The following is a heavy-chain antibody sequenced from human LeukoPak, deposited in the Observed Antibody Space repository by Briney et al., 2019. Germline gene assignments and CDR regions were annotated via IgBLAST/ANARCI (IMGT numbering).Heavy chain of an antibody. D-gene: IGHD6-13*01. CDR3: AKFIAAAGTGYYFDY. CDR1: GFTFSTYA. Sequence: GGSLRLSCAASGFTFSTYAMSWVRQAPGKGLEWVSAISGSGGSTYYADSVKGRFTISRDNSKNTLYLQMNSLRAEDTAVYYCAKFIAAAGTGYYFDYWGQGTLVTVSS. J-gene: IGHJ4*02. V-gene: IGHV3-23*01. CDR2: ISGSGGST.